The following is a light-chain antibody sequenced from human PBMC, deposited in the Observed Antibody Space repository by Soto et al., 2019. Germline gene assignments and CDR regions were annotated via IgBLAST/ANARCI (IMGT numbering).Light chain of an antibody. CDR1: QSVSSRY. V-gene: IGKV3-20*01. CDR3: QEYGGSPLFT. CDR2: DAS. Sequence: EIVLTQSPGTLSLSPGERATLSCRASQSVSSRYLAWYQQKPGQAPRLLIYDASTRAAGIPDRFSGSGSGTDFTLTISRLEPEDFAVYYCQEYGGSPLFTFGPGTKVDVK. J-gene: IGKJ3*01.